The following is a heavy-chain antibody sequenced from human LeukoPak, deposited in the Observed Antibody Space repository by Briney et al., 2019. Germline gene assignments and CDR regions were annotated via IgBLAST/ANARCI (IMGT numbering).Heavy chain of an antibody. CDR2: IIPIFGTA. CDR3: ARHSHNYDFWSGYPLDY. J-gene: IGHJ4*02. D-gene: IGHD3-3*01. Sequence: SVKVSCKASGGTFSSYAISLVRQAPGQGLEWMGGIIPIFGTANYAQKFQGRVTITTDESTSTAYMELSSLRSEDTAVYYCARHSHNYDFWSGYPLDYWGQGTLVTVSS. V-gene: IGHV1-69*05. CDR1: GGTFSSYA.